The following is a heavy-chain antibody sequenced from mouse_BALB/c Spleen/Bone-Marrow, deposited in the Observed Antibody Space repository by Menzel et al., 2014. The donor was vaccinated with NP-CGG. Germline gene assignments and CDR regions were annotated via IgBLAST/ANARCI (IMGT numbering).Heavy chain of an antibody. CDR3: GTGGGNYGMDY. J-gene: IGHJ4*01. CDR2: INPYSGDT. D-gene: IGHD2-14*01. Sequence: VQLQQSGPELVKPGASVKISCKASGYSFTGNFMNWVKQSHGKSLEWIGRINPYSGDTFYNQKFKGKATLTADKSSATAHMELLSLTSEDSAVYYCGTGGGNYGMDYWGQGTPVTVSS. CDR1: GYSFTGNF. V-gene: IGHV1-37*01.